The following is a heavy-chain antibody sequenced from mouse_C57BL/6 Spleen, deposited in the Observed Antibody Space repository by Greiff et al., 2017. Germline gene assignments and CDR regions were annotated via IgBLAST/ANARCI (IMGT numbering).Heavy chain of an antibody. D-gene: IGHD1-1*01. CDR2: IRNKANNHAT. CDR1: GFTFSDAW. Sequence: EVQLVESGGGLVQPGGSMKLSCAASGFTFSDAWMDWVRQSPEKGLEWVAEIRNKANNHATYYAESVKGRFTISRDDSKSSVYLQMNSLRAEDTGIYYCTGRSYYDDYFDYWGQGTTLTVSS. V-gene: IGHV6-6*01. CDR3: TGRSYYDDYFDY. J-gene: IGHJ2*01.